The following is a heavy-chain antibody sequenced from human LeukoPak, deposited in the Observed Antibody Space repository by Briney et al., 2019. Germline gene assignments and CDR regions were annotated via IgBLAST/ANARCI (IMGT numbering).Heavy chain of an antibody. CDR2: INHSGST. CDR1: GGSFSGYY. V-gene: IGHV4-34*01. Sequence: SETLSLTCAVYGGSFSGYYWSWIRQPPGKGLEWIGGINHSGSTNYNPSLKSRVTISVDTSKNQFSLKLSSVTAADTAVYYCARGPDYYDSSGLEFDYWGQGTLVTVSS. D-gene: IGHD3-22*01. J-gene: IGHJ4*02. CDR3: ARGPDYYDSSGLEFDY.